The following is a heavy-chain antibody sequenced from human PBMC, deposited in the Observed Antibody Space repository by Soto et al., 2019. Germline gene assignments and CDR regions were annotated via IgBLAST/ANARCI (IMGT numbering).Heavy chain of an antibody. CDR2: IKEDGSAM. Sequence: EVQLVESGGGLVQPGGSLRLSCAASGFSFSTSYMAWVRQAPGKGLEWVAKIKEDGSAMAYVDSVKGRFTISRDNAKNSVYLQMKSLRADDTAVYYCARDPAYGAIDYWGQETLVTVSS. J-gene: IGHJ4*02. CDR3: ARDPAYGAIDY. D-gene: IGHD3-10*01. V-gene: IGHV3-7*01. CDR1: GFSFSTSY.